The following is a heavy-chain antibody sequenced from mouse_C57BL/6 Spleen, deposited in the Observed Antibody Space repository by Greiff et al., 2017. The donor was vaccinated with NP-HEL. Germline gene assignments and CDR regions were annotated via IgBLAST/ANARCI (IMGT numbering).Heavy chain of an antibody. CDR1: GFTFSSYG. CDR3: ARHDYGSSDYFDY. CDR2: ISSGGSYT. V-gene: IGHV5-6*01. Sequence: DVQLVESGGDLVKPGGSLKLSCAASGFTFSSYGMSWVRQTPDKRLEWVATISSGGSYTYYPDSVKGRFTISRDNAKNTLYLQMSSLKSEDTAMYYCARHDYGSSDYFDYWGQGTTLTVSS. J-gene: IGHJ2*01. D-gene: IGHD1-1*01.